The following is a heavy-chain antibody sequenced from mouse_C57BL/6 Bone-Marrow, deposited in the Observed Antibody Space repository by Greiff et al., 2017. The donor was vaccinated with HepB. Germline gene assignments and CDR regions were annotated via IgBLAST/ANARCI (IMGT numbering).Heavy chain of an antibody. CDR3: AGGYYGSSYGYAMDY. Sequence: VQLQQPGAELVRPGSSVKLSCKASGYTFTSYWMDWVKQRPGQGLEWIGNIYPSDSETHYNQKFKDKATLTVDKSSSTAYMQLSSLTSEDSAVYYCAGGYYGSSYGYAMDYWGQGTSVTVSS. D-gene: IGHD1-1*01. CDR1: GYTFTSYW. J-gene: IGHJ4*01. V-gene: IGHV1-61*01. CDR2: IYPSDSET.